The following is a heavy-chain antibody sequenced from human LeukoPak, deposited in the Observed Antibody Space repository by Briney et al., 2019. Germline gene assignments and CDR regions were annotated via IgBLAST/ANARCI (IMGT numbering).Heavy chain of an antibody. CDR1: GGTFSSYA. Sequence: ASVKVSCKASGGTFSSYAISWVRQAPGQGLEWMGRIIPILGIANYAQKFQGRVTITADKSTSTAYMELSSLRSEDTAVYYCARARGGLLWFGALGYWGQGTLVTVSS. CDR2: IIPILGIA. D-gene: IGHD3-10*01. J-gene: IGHJ4*02. V-gene: IGHV1-69*04. CDR3: ARARGGLLWFGALGY.